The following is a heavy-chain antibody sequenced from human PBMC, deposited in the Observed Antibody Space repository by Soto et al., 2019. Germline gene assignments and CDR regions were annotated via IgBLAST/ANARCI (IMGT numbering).Heavy chain of an antibody. CDR2: ISSSSSTI. V-gene: IGHV3-48*01. CDR1: GFTFSSYS. Sequence: EVQLVESGGGLVQPGGSLRLSCAASGFTFSSYSMNWVRQAPGKGLEWVSYISSSSSTIYYADSVKGRFTISRDNAKNSLYLQMNSLRTEDTAVYYCARDRSYDFWSGPYYFDYWGQGTLVTVSS. CDR3: ARDRSYDFWSGPYYFDY. D-gene: IGHD3-3*01. J-gene: IGHJ4*02.